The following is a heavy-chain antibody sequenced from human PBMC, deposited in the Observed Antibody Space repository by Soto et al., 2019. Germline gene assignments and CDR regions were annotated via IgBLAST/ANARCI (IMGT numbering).Heavy chain of an antibody. CDR2: ISYDGSNK. V-gene: IGHV3-30-3*01. J-gene: IGHJ4*02. CDR3: ARDRGYYFDY. CDR1: GFTFSSYA. D-gene: IGHD3-22*01. Sequence: QVQLVGSGGGVVQPGRSLRLSCAASGFTFSSYAMHWVRQAPGKGLEWVAVISYDGSNKYYADSVKGRFTISRDNSKNTLYLQMNSLRAEDTAVYYCARDRGYYFDYWGQGTLVTVSS.